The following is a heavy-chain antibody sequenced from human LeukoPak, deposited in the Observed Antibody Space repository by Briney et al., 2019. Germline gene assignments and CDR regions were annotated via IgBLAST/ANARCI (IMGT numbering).Heavy chain of an antibody. CDR1: GFTFSSYG. D-gene: IGHD1-26*01. CDR2: ISYDGSNK. Sequence: GGSLRLSCAASGFTFSSYGMHWVRQAPGKGLEWVAVISYDGSNKYYADSVKGRFTISRDNSKNTLYLQMSSLRAEDTAVYYCANLIVGATQQRFDYWGQGTLVTVSS. V-gene: IGHV3-30*18. J-gene: IGHJ4*02. CDR3: ANLIVGATQQRFDY.